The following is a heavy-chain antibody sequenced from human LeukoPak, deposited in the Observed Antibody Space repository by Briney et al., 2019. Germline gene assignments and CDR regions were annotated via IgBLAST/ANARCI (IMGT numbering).Heavy chain of an antibody. CDR2: ISGSGGST. J-gene: IGHJ4*02. Sequence: GGSLRLSCAASGFTISSYAMSWVRQAPGKGLEWVSAISGSGGSTYYADSVKGRFTISRDNAKNTLYLQMNSLRAEDTAVYYCARDDGSGWYYYFDYWGQGTLVTVSS. CDR3: ARDDGSGWYYYFDY. V-gene: IGHV3-23*01. CDR1: GFTISSYA. D-gene: IGHD6-19*01.